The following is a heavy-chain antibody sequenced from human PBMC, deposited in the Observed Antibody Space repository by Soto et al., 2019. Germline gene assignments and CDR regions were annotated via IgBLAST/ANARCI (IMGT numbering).Heavy chain of an antibody. CDR3: AIVTWHYRCGMDV. CDR2: IYHSGST. D-gene: IGHD3-16*01. Sequence: QVQLQESGPGLVKPSGTLSLTCAVSGGSISSSNWWSCVRQPPGKGLEWIGEIYHSGSTNYNPSLNSRVTRIVDKSRSQFSVTHCSVTAAGTAVYYCAIVTWHYRCGMDVWGRGTPVTGSS. CDR1: GGSISSSNW. J-gene: IGHJ6*02. V-gene: IGHV4-4*02.